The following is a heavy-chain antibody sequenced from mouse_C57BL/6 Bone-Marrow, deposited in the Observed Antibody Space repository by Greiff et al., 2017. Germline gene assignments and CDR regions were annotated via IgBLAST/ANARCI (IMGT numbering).Heavy chain of an antibody. CDR3: TRDRGYSAMDY. Sequence: EVQVVESGEGLVKPGGSLKLSCAASGFTFSSYAMSWVRQTPEKRLEWVAYISSGGDYIYYADTVKGRFTISRDNARNTLYLQMSSLKSEDTAMYYCTRDRGYSAMDYWGQGTSVTVSS. CDR1: GFTFSSYA. CDR2: ISSGGDYI. J-gene: IGHJ4*01. V-gene: IGHV5-9-1*02.